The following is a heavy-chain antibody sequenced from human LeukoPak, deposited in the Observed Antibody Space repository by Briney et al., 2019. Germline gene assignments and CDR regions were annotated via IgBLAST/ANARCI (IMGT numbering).Heavy chain of an antibody. Sequence: GGSLRLSCAASGFTFSSYAMSWVRQAPGKGLEWVSSISCSGGSTYYADSVKGRFTISRDNSKNTLFLQMNSLRAEDTAVYYCAKRAVPGNAFFDNWGQGTLVTVSS. D-gene: IGHD6-19*01. CDR3: AKRAVPGNAFFDN. J-gene: IGHJ4*02. CDR2: ISCSGGST. V-gene: IGHV3-23*01. CDR1: GFTFSSYA.